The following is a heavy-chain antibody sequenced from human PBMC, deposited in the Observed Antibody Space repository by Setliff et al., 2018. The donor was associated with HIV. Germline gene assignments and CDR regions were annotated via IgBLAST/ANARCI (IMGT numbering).Heavy chain of an antibody. CDR1: GASISSNT. J-gene: IGHJ5*02. D-gene: IGHD3-22*01. V-gene: IGHV4-59*08. CDR3: ASRIYYYDSNNFLREEGFDP. Sequence: ASETLSLTCIVSGASISSNTWSWIRQAPGKGLQWIGFIYNSVTTNYNPSLKSRVTISVDRSKNQFSLNLTSVTAAGTAVYYCASRIYYYDSNNFLREEGFDPWGQGTLVTVSS. CDR2: IYNSVTT.